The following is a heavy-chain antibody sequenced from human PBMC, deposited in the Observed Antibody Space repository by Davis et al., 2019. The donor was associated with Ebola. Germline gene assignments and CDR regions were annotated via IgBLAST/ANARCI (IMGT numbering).Heavy chain of an antibody. D-gene: IGHD2-2*01. CDR3: ARKPARWENWFDP. J-gene: IGHJ5*02. Sequence: MPSETLSLTCAVYGGSFSGYYWTWIRQPPGKGLEWIGEIIHFGTTNYNPSLKSRVTISVDTSKNQISLKVTSVTAADTAVYYCARKPARWENWFDPWGQGALVTVSS. CDR1: GGSFSGYY. V-gene: IGHV4-34*12. CDR2: IIHFGTT.